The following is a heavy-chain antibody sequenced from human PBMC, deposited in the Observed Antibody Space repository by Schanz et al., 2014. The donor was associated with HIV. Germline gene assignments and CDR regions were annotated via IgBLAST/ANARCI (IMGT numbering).Heavy chain of an antibody. D-gene: IGHD4-4*01. CDR3: ARETVNYYYGMDV. Sequence: EVQLVESGGGWVQPGRSLRLSCTASGFSFDDCAMHWVRQAPGKGLEWVSGISWSGKNTGYADSVRGRFSISRDNAKNTLYLQMNSLRVEDTAVYYCARETVNYYYGMDVWGQGTTVTVSS. V-gene: IGHV3-9*01. CDR1: GFSFDDCA. J-gene: IGHJ6*02. CDR2: ISWSGKNT.